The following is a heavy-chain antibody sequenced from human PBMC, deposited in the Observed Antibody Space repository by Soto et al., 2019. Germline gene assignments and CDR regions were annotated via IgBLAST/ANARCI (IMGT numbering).Heavy chain of an antibody. Sequence: PGGSLRLSCAASGFTFSSYWMSWVRQAPGKGLEWVANIKQDGSEKYYVDSVKGRFTISRDNAKNSLYLQMNSLRAEDTAVYYCARDSSRHLWYYDFWSGSNYGMDVWGQGTTVTVSS. V-gene: IGHV3-7*03. CDR3: ARDSSRHLWYYDFWSGSNYGMDV. CDR2: IKQDGSEK. J-gene: IGHJ6*02. CDR1: GFTFSSYW. D-gene: IGHD3-3*01.